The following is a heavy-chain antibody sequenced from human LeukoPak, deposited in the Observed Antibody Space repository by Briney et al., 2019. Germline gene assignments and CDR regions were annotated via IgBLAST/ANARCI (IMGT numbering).Heavy chain of an antibody. CDR2: IDRDGSEK. Sequence: GGSLRLSCAASGFTFSIYWMNWVRQAPGKGLEWVANIDRDGSEKHYVDSVKGRFTISRDNAKNSLYLQMNSLRVEDTAIYYCASPFSSGFHWGQGSLVTVSS. J-gene: IGHJ4*02. D-gene: IGHD6-19*01. CDR3: ASPFSSGFH. CDR1: GFTFSIYW. V-gene: IGHV3-7*01.